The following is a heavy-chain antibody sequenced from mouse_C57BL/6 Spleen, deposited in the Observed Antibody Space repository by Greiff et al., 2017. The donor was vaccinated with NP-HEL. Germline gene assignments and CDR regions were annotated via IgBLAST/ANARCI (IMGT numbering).Heavy chain of an antibody. CDR3: ARGDYYGSSYWFAY. V-gene: IGHV2-2*01. D-gene: IGHD1-1*01. J-gene: IGHJ3*01. CDR1: GFSLTSYG. Sequence: VQGVESGPGLVQPSQSLSITCTVSGFSLTSYGVHWVRQSPGKGLEWLGVIWSGGSTDYNAAFISRLSISKDNSKSQVFFKMNSLQADDTAIYYCARGDYYGSSYWFAYWGQGTLVTVSA. CDR2: IWSGGST.